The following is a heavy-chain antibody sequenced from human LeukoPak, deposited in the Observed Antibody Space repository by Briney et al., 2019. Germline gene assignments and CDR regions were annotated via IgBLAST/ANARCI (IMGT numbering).Heavy chain of an antibody. CDR2: IYTSGSS. J-gene: IGHJ5*02. CDR3: ARAGGSYYGSGSYYNHGMGFDP. CDR1: GGSISSYY. V-gene: IGHV4-4*07. Sequence: PSETLSLTCTVSGGSISSYYWSWIRQPARKGLEWIGRIYTSGSSNYNPSLKSRVTMSVDTSKNQFSLKLSSVTAADTAVYYCARAGGSYYGSGSYYNHGMGFDPWGQGTLVTVSS. D-gene: IGHD3-10*01.